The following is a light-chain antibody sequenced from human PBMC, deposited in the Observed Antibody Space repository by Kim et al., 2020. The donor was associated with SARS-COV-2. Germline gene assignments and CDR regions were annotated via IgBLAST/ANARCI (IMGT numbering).Light chain of an antibody. V-gene: IGKV1-27*01. J-gene: IGKJ4*01. CDR3: QKYDSAPLT. Sequence: ASVGDRVTITCRASQDIKNYVAWYQQTPGKVPKLLIYGASALQSGVPSRFNGSATGTDFTLTITSLQPEDVATYFCQKYDSAPLTFGGGTKVDIK. CDR1: QDIKNY. CDR2: GAS.